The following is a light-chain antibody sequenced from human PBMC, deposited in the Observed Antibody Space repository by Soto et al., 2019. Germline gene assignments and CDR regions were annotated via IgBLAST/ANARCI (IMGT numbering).Light chain of an antibody. J-gene: IGKJ4*01. CDR2: DAS. CDR3: QQRSSWPLLT. CDR1: QSVSNY. Sequence: EIGLTQSPATLSLSPGERATLSCRASQSVSNYLSWFQQHPGQDPSLLIYDASNRTTAIPATFSSSGSGTDFTLTISSLEPEDVAVYYCQQRSSWPLLTFGGGTKVEI. V-gene: IGKV3-11*01.